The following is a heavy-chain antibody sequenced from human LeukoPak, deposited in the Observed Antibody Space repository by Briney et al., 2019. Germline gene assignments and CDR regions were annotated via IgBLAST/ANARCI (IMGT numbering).Heavy chain of an antibody. CDR1: GFTFSNVG. V-gene: IGHV3-30*18. D-gene: IGHD5-24*01. CDR2: ISQDGSDK. J-gene: IGHJ4*02. Sequence: GGSLRLSCVASGFTFSNVGMHWVRQAPGKGLEWVASISQDGSDKYNADSVKGRFTMSRDNSKNTLYLQMNSLRAEDTALYYCAKDLGDDYNYFDYWGQGTLVTVSS. CDR3: AKDLGDDYNYFDY.